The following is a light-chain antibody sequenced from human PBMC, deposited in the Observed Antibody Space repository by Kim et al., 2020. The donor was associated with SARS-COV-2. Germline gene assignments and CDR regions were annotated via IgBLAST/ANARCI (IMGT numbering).Light chain of an antibody. J-gene: IGLJ2*01. Sequence: GQRVTISCSGSGSNIGSNTVNWYQQLPGTAPKLLIYSNNQRPSGVPDRFSGSKSGTSASLAISGLQSEDEADYYCAAWDDSLNVVVFGGGTQLTVL. CDR1: GSNIGSNT. CDR3: AAWDDSLNVVV. CDR2: SNN. V-gene: IGLV1-44*01.